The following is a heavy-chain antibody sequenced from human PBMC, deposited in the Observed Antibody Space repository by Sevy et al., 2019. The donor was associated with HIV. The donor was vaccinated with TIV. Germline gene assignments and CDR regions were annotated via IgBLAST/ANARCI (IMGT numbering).Heavy chain of an antibody. CDR3: ARVDLPYCSGGSCYRVGYFDL. CDR1: GFTFSDYY. J-gene: IGHJ2*01. V-gene: IGHV3-11*01. D-gene: IGHD2-15*01. CDR2: ISSSGSTI. Sequence: GGSLRLSCVASGFTFSDYYMNWIRQAPGKGLEWVSYISSSGSTIYYADSVKGRFPISRDNAKNSLYLQMNSLRAEDTAVYYCARVDLPYCSGGSCYRVGYFDLWGRGTLVTVSS.